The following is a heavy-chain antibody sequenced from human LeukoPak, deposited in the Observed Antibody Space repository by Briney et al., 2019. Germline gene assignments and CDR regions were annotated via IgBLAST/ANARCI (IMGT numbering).Heavy chain of an antibody. J-gene: IGHJ6*03. CDR1: GGSFSGYY. D-gene: IGHD3-10*01. V-gene: IGHV4-34*01. Sequence: SETPSLTCAVYGGSFSGYYWSWIRQPPGKGLEWIGEINHSGSTNYNPSLKSRVTISVDTSKNQFSLKLSSVTAADTAVYYCARGRKVRGVIIGVYYYYYYMDVWGKGTTVTVSS. CDR3: ARGRKVRGVIIGVYYYYYYMDV. CDR2: INHSGST.